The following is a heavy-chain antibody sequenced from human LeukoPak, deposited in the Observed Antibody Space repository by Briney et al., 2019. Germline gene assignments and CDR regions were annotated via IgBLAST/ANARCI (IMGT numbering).Heavy chain of an antibody. J-gene: IGHJ6*03. D-gene: IGHD4-17*01. CDR3: AREAGGSDDGDYVPLYYYYYYMDV. CDR1: GFTFSSYW. CDR2: IKKDGSEK. V-gene: IGHV3-7*01. Sequence: GGSLRLSCAAYGFTFSSYWMSWVRQAPGKGLEWVANIKKDGSEKYYVDSVKGRFTISRDNAKNSLYLQMNSLRGEDTAVYYCAREAGGSDDGDYVPLYYYYYYMDVWGKGTTVTISS.